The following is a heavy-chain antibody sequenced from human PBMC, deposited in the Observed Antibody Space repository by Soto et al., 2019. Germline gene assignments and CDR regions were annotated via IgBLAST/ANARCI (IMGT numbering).Heavy chain of an antibody. V-gene: IGHV3-33*01. D-gene: IGHD6-19*01. Sequence: GGSLRLSCAASGFTFSSYGMHWVRQAPGKGLEWVAVIWYDGSNKYYADSVKGRFTISRDNSKNTLYLQMNSLRAEDTAVYYCARDQVMYSSGWYRYFQHWGQGTLVTVSS. CDR3: ARDQVMYSSGWYRYFQH. CDR2: IWYDGSNK. CDR1: GFTFSSYG. J-gene: IGHJ1*01.